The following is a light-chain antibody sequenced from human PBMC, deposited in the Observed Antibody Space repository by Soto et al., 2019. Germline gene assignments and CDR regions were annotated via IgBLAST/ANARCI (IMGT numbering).Light chain of an antibody. CDR3: QQYHSFPLT. Sequence: DIQMTQSPSLVSASVGDRVTITCRASQGIGKYLAWFQQKPGQAPKSLIYATSTLHSWVPSQFSGSGSGTEFTLTISSLQHEDVATYHCQQYHSFPLTFGGGTAVEI. CDR1: QGIGKY. CDR2: ATS. V-gene: IGKV1-16*02. J-gene: IGKJ4*01.